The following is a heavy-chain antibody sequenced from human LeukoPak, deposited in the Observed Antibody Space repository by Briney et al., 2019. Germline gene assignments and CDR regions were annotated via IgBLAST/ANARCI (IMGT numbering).Heavy chain of an antibody. V-gene: IGHV4-39*07. D-gene: IGHD6-13*01. CDR2: IFYSGST. J-gene: IGHJ6*02. CDR3: ARAHSIASYYYGVDV. Sequence: PETLSLTCTVSGGSAFSGSSYWGWIREPPGKGLEWIGDIFYSGSTYYNPSLQSRVTISLDTPQNQFSLTLNSVTAADTAVYYCARAHSIASYYYGVDVWGQGTTVTVSS. CDR1: GGSAFSGSSY.